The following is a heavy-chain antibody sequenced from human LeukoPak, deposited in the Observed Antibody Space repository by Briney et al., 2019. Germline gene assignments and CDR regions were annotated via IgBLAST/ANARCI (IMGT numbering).Heavy chain of an antibody. CDR3: ARGLYYYDSSGFYAFDI. CDR2: IIPIFGTA. J-gene: IGHJ3*02. V-gene: IGHV1-69*13. Sequence: ASVKVSCTASGGTFSSYAISWVRQAPGQGLEWMGGIIPIFGTANYAQKFQGRVTITADESTSTAYMELSSLRSEDTAVYYCARGLYYYDSSGFYAFDIWGQGTMVTVSS. CDR1: GGTFSSYA. D-gene: IGHD3-22*01.